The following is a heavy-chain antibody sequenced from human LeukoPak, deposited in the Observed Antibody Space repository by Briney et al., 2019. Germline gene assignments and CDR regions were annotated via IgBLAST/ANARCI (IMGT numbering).Heavy chain of an antibody. CDR1: KFTFSHYA. CDR2: INQDESKK. J-gene: IGHJ5*02. D-gene: IGHD6-6*01. V-gene: IGHV3-7*01. CDR3: ALSTYSSSPS. Sequence: PGGSLRLSCAASKFTFSHYAMHWVRQAPGKGLEWVANINQDESKKYYVDSVEGRFTISRDNAKNPLYLQMNSLRAEDTALYYCALSTYSSSPSWGQGTLVTVSS.